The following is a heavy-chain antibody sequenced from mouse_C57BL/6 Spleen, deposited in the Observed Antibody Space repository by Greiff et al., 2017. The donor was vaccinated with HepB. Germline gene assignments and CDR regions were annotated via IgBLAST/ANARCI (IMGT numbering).Heavy chain of an antibody. Sequence: EVQLQQSGPELVKPGASVKISCKASGYTFTDYYMNWVKQSHGKSLEWIGDINPNNGGTSYNQKFKGKATLTVDKSSRTAYMELRSLTSEDSAVYYCARVGVYYDQYYFDYWGQGTTLTVSS. V-gene: IGHV1-26*01. CDR2: INPNNGGT. CDR1: GYTFTDYY. J-gene: IGHJ2*01. CDR3: ARVGVYYDQYYFDY. D-gene: IGHD2-4*01.